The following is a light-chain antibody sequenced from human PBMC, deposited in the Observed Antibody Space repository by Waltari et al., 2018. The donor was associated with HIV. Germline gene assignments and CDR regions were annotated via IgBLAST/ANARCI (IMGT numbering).Light chain of an antibody. CDR1: QSVNSY. CDR3: QQSSTTPHT. CDR2: EAS. Sequence: EIVLTQSPATLSLSPGERATLSCRTSQSVNSYLAWYQHKPGQAPRLLIYEASNRATGIPARFSGSGSGTDFTLTISSLQPEDFATYYCQQSSTTPHTFGRGTKLEIK. V-gene: IGKV3-11*01. J-gene: IGKJ2*01.